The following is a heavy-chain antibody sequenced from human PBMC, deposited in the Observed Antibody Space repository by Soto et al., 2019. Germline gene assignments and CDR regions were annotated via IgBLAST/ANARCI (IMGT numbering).Heavy chain of an antibody. CDR1: GFTFSSYS. J-gene: IGHJ6*02. V-gene: IGHV3-21*01. Sequence: PGGSLRLSCAASGFTFSSYSMNWARQAPGKGLEWVSSISSSSSYIYYADSVKGRFTISRDNAKNSLYLQMNSLRAEDTAVYYCARRYCSTNSFYLGIDVSAEGS. CDR3: ARRYCSTNSFYLGIDV. CDR2: ISSSSSYI. D-gene: IGHD2-2*01.